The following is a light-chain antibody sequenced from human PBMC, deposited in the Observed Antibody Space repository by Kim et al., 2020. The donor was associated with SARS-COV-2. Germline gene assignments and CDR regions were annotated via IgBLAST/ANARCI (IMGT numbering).Light chain of an antibody. J-gene: IGLJ2*01. CDR3: QSYDSSLSSSV. V-gene: IGLV1-40*01. CDR2: GND. CDR1: SSNIGANYD. Sequence: QSVLTQPPSVSGAPGQRVTISCTGSSSNIGANYDVHWYQHLPGTAPKLLIYGNDNRPSGVPGRFSGSKSGTSASLAITGLQTEDEADYYCQSYDSSLSSSVFGGGTQLTVL.